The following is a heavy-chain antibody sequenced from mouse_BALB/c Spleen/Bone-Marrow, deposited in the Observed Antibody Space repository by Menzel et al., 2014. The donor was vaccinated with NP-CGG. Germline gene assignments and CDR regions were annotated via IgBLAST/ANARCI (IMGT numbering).Heavy chain of an antibody. CDR1: GFNIKDTY. CDR3: ARWEYYAMDY. CDR2: IDPANGNT. D-gene: IGHD4-1*01. J-gene: IGHJ4*01. Sequence: VQLQQSGAELVKPGASVKLSCTSSGFNIKDTYMHWVKQRPEQGLEWIGRIDPANGNTKYDPKFQGKATITADTSSNTAYLQLSSLTSEDTAVYYCARWEYYAMDYWGQGTSVTVSS. V-gene: IGHV14-3*02.